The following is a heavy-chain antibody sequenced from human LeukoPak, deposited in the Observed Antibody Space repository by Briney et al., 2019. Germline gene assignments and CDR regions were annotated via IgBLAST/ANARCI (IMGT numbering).Heavy chain of an antibody. Sequence: ASVKGSCKASGYTFTGDYMHWVRQAPGQGLEWMGWINPNSGGTNYAQKFQGRVTMTRDTSISTAYMELSRLSSDDTAVYYCARDLDGYYGSGNYWGQGTPVTVSS. CDR3: ARDLDGYYGSGNY. J-gene: IGHJ4*02. CDR1: GYTFTGDY. V-gene: IGHV1-2*02. CDR2: INPNSGGT. D-gene: IGHD3-10*01.